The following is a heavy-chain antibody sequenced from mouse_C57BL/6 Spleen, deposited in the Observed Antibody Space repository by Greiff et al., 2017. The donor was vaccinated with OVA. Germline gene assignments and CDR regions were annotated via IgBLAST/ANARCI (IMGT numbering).Heavy chain of an antibody. J-gene: IGHJ4*01. Sequence: VQLQQSGAELVKPGASVKLSCTASGFNIKDYYMHWVKQRTEQGLEWIGRIDPGNGETKYTPKFQGKATITADTSSNTAYLQLCSLTAEDTAVYYCARRGYYGSSYYAMDYWGQGTSVTVSS. D-gene: IGHD1-1*01. CDR3: ARRGYYGSSYYAMDY. CDR1: GFNIKDYY. V-gene: IGHV14-2*01. CDR2: IDPGNGET.